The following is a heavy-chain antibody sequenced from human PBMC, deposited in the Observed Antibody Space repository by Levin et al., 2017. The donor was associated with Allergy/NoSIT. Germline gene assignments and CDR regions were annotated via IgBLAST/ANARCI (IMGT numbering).Heavy chain of an antibody. V-gene: IGHV3-48*01. CDR3: VIDLEGYRGVIRFDF. CDR2: VDGHGTRI. Sequence: AGGSLRLSCAVSGFSFSAYSMNWVRQAPGKGLEWLAYVDGHGTRIFYADSAKGRFTISRDNAQNSLYLQMNSLRAEDSGTYYCVIDLEGYRGVIRFDFWGQGTLVTVSS. D-gene: IGHD3-10*01. J-gene: IGHJ4*02. CDR1: GFSFSAYS.